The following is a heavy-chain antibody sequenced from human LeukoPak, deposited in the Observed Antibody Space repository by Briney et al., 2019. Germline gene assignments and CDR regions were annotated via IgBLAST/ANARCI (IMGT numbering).Heavy chain of an antibody. CDR3: ARDAPLTYNWNYFRFDY. CDR1: GFTFSSYS. D-gene: IGHD1-7*01. V-gene: IGHV3-21*01. J-gene: IGHJ4*02. CDR2: ISSSSSYI. Sequence: NPGGSLRLSCAASGFTFSSYSMNWVRQAPGKGLEWVSSISSSSSYIYYADSVKGRFTISRDNAKNSLYLQMNSLRAEDTAVYYCARDAPLTYNWNYFRFDYWGQGTLVTVSS.